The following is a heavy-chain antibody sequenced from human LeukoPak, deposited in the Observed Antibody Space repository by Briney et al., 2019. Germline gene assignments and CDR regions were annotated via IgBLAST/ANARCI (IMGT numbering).Heavy chain of an antibody. V-gene: IGHV3-74*01. CDR1: GFTFSTYW. CDR3: ARGVQSSLYYYYYYMDV. J-gene: IGHJ6*03. Sequence: GGSLRLSCAASGFTFSTYWMHWVRQAPGKGLVWVSGINSDGGSTSYADSVKGRFTISRDNAKNALYLQINSLRAEDTAVYYCARGVQSSLYYYYYYMDVWGKGTTVTVSS. CDR2: INSDGGST. D-gene: IGHD1-1*01.